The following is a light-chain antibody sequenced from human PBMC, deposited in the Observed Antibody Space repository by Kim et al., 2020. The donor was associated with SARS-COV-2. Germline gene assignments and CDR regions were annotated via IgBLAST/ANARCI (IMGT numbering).Light chain of an antibody. CDR2: DDS. J-gene: IGLJ1*01. Sequence: GKTARVACGGNNIGAKTVNWYRQSPGQAPVLVIYDDSNRPSGIPERFSGSNSGSTATLTISRVEAGDEADYYCQVSDNTYDHPYYVFGTGTKVTVL. CDR3: QVSDNTYDHPYYV. CDR1: NIGAKT. V-gene: IGLV3-21*03.